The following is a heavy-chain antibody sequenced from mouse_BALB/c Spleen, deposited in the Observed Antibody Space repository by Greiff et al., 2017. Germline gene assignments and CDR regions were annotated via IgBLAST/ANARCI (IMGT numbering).Heavy chain of an antibody. CDR2: ISSGSSTI. V-gene: IGHV5-17*02. CDR3: ARVVSTMITTFAY. J-gene: IGHJ3*01. Sequence: DVKLVESGGGLVQPGGSRKLSCAASGFTFSSFGMHWVRQAPEKGLEWVAYISSGSSTIYYADTVKGRFTISRDNPKNTLFLQMTSLRSEDTAMYYCARVVSTMITTFAYWGQGTLVTVSA. CDR1: GFTFSSFG. D-gene: IGHD2-4*01.